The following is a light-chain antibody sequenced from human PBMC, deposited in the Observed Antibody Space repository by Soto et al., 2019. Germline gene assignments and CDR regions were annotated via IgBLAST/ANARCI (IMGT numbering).Light chain of an antibody. CDR3: QQGYSRPRT. Sequence: EILMTQSPATLSVSPGERATLSCRASQSVSSNLAWYQQKPGQAPRLLIYAVSTRATGIPARFSGSGSGTEFTLTISSLQPEDFATYFCQQGYSRPRTFGQGTKVDIK. CDR1: QSVSSN. J-gene: IGKJ1*01. V-gene: IGKV3-15*01. CDR2: AVS.